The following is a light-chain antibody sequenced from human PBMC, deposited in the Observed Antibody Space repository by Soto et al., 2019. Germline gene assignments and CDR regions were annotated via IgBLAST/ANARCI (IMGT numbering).Light chain of an antibody. CDR2: DAS. CDR1: QSVSTW. CDR3: QQYDNLPLT. J-gene: IGKJ4*01. Sequence: EIQMTHSPSTLSAAVGDIVTITCRASQSVSTWLTWYQQRPGKAPNLLIYDASTVEGGVPSRFSGSGSGTEFNFTISSLQPEDNATYYCQQYDNLPLTFGGGTKVDIK. V-gene: IGKV1-5*01.